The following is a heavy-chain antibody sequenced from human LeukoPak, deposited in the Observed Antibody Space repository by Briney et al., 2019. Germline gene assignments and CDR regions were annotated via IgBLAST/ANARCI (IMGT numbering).Heavy chain of an antibody. CDR3: ARVHYDSSGYYYVYWFDP. V-gene: IGHV4-31*03. CDR2: IYYSGST. D-gene: IGHD3-22*01. Sequence: PSQTLSLTYTVSGGSISSGGYYWSWIRQHPGKGLEWIGYIYYSGSTYYNPSLKSRVTISVDTSKNQFSLKLSSVTAADTAVYYCARVHYDSSGYYYVYWFDPWGQGTLVTVSS. CDR1: GGSISSGGYY. J-gene: IGHJ5*02.